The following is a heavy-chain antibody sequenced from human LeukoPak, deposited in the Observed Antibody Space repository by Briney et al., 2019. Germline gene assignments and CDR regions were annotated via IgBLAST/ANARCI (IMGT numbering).Heavy chain of an antibody. V-gene: IGHV4-34*01. D-gene: IGHD2-15*01. Sequence: SETLSLTCAVYGGSFSGYCWSWIRQPPGKGLEWIGEINHSGSTDYNPSLKSRVTISVDTSKNQFSLKLSSVTAADTAVYYCASPGGWGQGTLVTVSS. J-gene: IGHJ4*02. CDR2: INHSGST. CDR3: ASPGG. CDR1: GGSFSGYC.